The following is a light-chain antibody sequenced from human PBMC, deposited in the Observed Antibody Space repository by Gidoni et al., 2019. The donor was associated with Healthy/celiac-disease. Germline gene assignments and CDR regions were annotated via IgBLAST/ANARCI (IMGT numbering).Light chain of an antibody. Sequence: DIQMTQSPSSLPASVGDRVTITCRASQSISSYLNWYQQKPGKAPKLLIYAASSLQSGAPSRFSGSGSGTDFTLTISSLQPEDFATYYCQQSYSTPLTFGGGTKVEIK. CDR2: AAS. CDR3: QQSYSTPLT. CDR1: QSISSY. J-gene: IGKJ4*01. V-gene: IGKV1-39*01.